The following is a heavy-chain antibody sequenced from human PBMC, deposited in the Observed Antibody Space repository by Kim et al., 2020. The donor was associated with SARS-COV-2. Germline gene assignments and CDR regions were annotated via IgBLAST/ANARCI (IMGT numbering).Heavy chain of an antibody. CDR1: GGSINSFY. CDR2: IYYSGST. J-gene: IGHJ4*02. Sequence: SETLSLTCTVSGGSINSFYWSWIRQPPGKGLEWIGYIYYSGSTNYNPSLKRRVTISVDTSKNQFSLKLSSVTAADTAVYYCAREVRGLTPDYWGQGTLVTVSS. D-gene: IGHD3-10*01. CDR3: AREVRGLTPDY. V-gene: IGHV4-59*08.